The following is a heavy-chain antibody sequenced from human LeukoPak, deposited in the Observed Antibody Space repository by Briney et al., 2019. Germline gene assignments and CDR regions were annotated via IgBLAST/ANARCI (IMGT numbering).Heavy chain of an antibody. Sequence: PGGSLRLSCAASGFTFSDYYMSWIRQAPGKGLEWVSSITSSSSYIYYADSVKGRFTISRDNAKNSLFLQMNSLRAEDTAVYYCARPMEGYSGSGSWYFDYWGQGTLVTVSS. V-gene: IGHV3-11*06. J-gene: IGHJ4*02. CDR2: ITSSSSYI. CDR3: ARPMEGYSGSGSWYFDY. CDR1: GFTFSDYY. D-gene: IGHD3-10*01.